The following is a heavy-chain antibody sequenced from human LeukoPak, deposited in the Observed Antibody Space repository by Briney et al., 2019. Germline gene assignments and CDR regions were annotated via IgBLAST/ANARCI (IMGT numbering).Heavy chain of an antibody. Sequence: ETLSLTCTVSGGSLSSQYWSWIRQPPGKGLEWIGYIYYRGSTSYNPSLKSRVTISVDTSKNQFSLRLNSVTAADTAVYYCARDIISEYSKSHSHFDPWGQGTLVTVSS. CDR1: GGSLSSQY. D-gene: IGHD5-18*01. CDR3: ARDIISEYSKSHSHFDP. CDR2: IYYRGST. V-gene: IGHV4-59*11. J-gene: IGHJ5*02.